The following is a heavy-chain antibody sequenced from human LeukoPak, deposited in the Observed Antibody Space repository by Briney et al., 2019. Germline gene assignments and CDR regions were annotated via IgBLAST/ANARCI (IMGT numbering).Heavy chain of an antibody. CDR3: AREVWRRVFYYGVDV. CDR1: GFTFDDYA. CDR2: ISWYSGNI. V-gene: IGHV3-9*01. Sequence: GGSLRLSCVASGFTFDDYAMHWVRQAPGKGLEWVSSISWYSGNIGYADSVKGRFSISRDNAKNTLYLEMNSLRTDDTALYFCAREVWRRVFYYGVDVWRQGATVAVS. D-gene: IGHD2-21*01. J-gene: IGHJ6*02.